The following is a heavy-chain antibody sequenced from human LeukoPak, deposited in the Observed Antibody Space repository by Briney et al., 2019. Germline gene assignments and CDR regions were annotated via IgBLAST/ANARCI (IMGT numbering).Heavy chain of an antibody. CDR2: IYTSGST. CDR3: AIVKNYAAFDI. D-gene: IGHD1-7*01. CDR1: GGSISTYY. J-gene: IGHJ3*02. Sequence: SETLSLTCTVPGGSISTYYLSWIRQPPGKGLEWIGYIYTSGSTDYNPSLKSRVTMSVDTSKNQFSLKLSSVTAADTAVYYCAIVKNYAAFDIWGQGTMVTVSS. V-gene: IGHV4-4*08.